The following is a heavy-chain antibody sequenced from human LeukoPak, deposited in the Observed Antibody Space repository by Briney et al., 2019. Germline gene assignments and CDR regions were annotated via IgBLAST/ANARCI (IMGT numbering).Heavy chain of an antibody. Sequence: PSETLSLTCTVPGGYISSGDYYWNWIRQHPGKGLEWIGYLYYNGTTYYNPSLKSRVTISVDTSKNQFSLKLSSVTAADTPVYYCSSSAYDISSYYFFNYWGQGTLVTVSS. D-gene: IGHD3-22*01. CDR1: GGYISSGDYY. CDR3: SSSAYDISSYYFFNY. J-gene: IGHJ4*02. V-gene: IGHV4-31*03. CDR2: LYYNGTT.